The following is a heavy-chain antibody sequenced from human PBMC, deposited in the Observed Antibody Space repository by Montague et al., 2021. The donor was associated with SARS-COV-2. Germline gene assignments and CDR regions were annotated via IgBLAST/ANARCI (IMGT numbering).Heavy chain of an antibody. Sequence: SETLSLTGTVSGASISTGSDYWTWIRQRPGRGLEWIGNFYYSGGSTYNPSLKSRVTISADTSKNLFSLTLKSVTASDTAVYYCARDRGDIYGGNSAWFDPWGQGTLVTVSS. D-gene: IGHD4-23*01. CDR1: GASISTGSDY. J-gene: IGHJ5*02. V-gene: IGHV4-61*03. CDR3: ARDRGDIYGGNSAWFDP. CDR2: FYYSGGS.